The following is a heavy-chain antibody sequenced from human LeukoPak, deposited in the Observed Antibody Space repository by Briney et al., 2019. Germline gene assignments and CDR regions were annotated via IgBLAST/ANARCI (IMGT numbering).Heavy chain of an antibody. Sequence: ASVKVSCKASGGTFSSYAISWVRQAPGQGLAWMGRIIPILGIANYAQKFQGRVTITADKSTSTAYMELSSLRSEDTAVYYCARDRIKGGYGSGSSYWGQGTLVTVSS. CDR2: IIPILGIA. D-gene: IGHD3-10*01. CDR1: GGTFSSYA. J-gene: IGHJ4*02. V-gene: IGHV1-69*04. CDR3: ARDRIKGGYGSGSSY.